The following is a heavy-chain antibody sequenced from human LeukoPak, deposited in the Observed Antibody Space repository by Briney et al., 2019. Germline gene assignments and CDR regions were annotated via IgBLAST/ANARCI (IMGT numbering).Heavy chain of an antibody. V-gene: IGHV3-74*01. CDR2: INSDGSTT. CDR1: GFTFSSYR. D-gene: IGHD3-22*01. Sequence: PGGSLRLSCAVSGFTFSSYRMHWVRQAPGNGLVWVSHINSDGSTTNYADSVKGRFTISRDNAKNTVFLQMNNLRAEDTAVYYCARVPAYYYDSSGYYPPYYFDYWGQGTLVTVSS. CDR3: ARVPAYYYDSSGYYPPYYFDY. J-gene: IGHJ4*02.